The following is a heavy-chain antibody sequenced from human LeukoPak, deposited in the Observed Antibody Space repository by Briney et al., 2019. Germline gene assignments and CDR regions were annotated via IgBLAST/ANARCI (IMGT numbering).Heavy chain of an antibody. V-gene: IGHV4-59*01. J-gene: IGHJ4*02. CDR3: ARGYRYSYASDY. CDR1: GGSISSYY. CDR2: IYYSGST. D-gene: IGHD5-18*01. Sequence: SETLSLTCTVSGGSISSYYWSWIRQPPGKGLEWIGYIYYSGSTNYNPSLKSRVTISVDTSKNQFSLKLSSVTAADTAVYYCARGYRYSYASDYWGQGTLVTVSS.